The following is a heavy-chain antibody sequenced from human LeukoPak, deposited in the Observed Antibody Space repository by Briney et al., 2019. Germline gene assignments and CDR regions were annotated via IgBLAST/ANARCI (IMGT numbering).Heavy chain of an antibody. V-gene: IGHV3-23*01. J-gene: IGHJ4*02. CDR3: AKFPARGGYNSDFDY. CDR2: ISGSGGST. Sequence: GGSLRLSCAASGFAFSSYAMSWVRQAPGKGLEWVSAISGSGGSTYYADSVEGRFTISRDNSKNTLYLQMNSLRAEDTAVYYCAKFPARGGYNSDFDYWGQGTLVTVSS. CDR1: GFAFSSYA. D-gene: IGHD5-24*01.